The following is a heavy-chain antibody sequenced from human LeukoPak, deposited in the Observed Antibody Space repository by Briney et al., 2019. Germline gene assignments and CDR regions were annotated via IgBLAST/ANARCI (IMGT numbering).Heavy chain of an antibody. J-gene: IGHJ4*02. V-gene: IGHV4-59*02. CDR2: IYYSGST. Sequence: PGGSLRLSCAASGFTVSSNYMSWIRQPPGKGLEWIGYIYYSGSTNYNPSLKSRVTISVDTSKNQFSLKLSSVTAADTAVYYCARDLSGSSSFGYWGQGTLVTVSS. CDR3: ARDLSGSSSFGY. D-gene: IGHD6-6*01. CDR1: GFTVSSNY.